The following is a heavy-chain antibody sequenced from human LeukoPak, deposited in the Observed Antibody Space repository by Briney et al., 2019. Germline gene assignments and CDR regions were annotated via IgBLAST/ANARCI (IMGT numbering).Heavy chain of an antibody. CDR1: GYIFTGYY. J-gene: IGHJ6*02. Sequence: ASVKVSCKASGYIFTGYYMHWVRQAPGQGLEWMGWINPNSGDTNYTQKFHGRVTMTRDTSISTAYMELSRLGSDDTAVYYCARDAYYDSSGPYYGMDVWGQGTTVTVSS. CDR3: ARDAYYDSSGPYYGMDV. D-gene: IGHD3-22*01. CDR2: INPNSGDT. V-gene: IGHV1-2*02.